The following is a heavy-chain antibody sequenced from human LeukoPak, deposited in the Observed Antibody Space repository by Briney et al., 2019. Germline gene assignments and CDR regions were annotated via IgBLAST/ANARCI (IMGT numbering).Heavy chain of an antibody. CDR1: GFSLSTYF. J-gene: IGHJ4*02. CDR3: ARDHSQYYYGSGSSYDY. CDR2: IKQDGSEK. D-gene: IGHD3-10*01. V-gene: IGHV3-7*01. Sequence: PGGSLRLSCEASGFSLSTYFMSWIRQAPGKGLEWVANIKQDGSEKYYVDSVKGRFTISRDNAKNSLYLQMNSLRAEDTAVYYCARDHSQYYYGSGSSYDYWGQGTLVTVSS.